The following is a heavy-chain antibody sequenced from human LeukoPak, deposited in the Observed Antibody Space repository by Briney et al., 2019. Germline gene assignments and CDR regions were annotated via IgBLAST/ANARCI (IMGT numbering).Heavy chain of an antibody. CDR3: ARPNHDILTGYWYFDY. CDR2: IYYSGST. V-gene: IGHV4-59*08. D-gene: IGHD3-9*01. J-gene: IGHJ4*02. CDR1: GGSISSCY. Sequence: SETLSLTCTVSGGSISSCYWSWIRQPPGKGLEWIGYIYYSGSTNYNPSLKSRVTISVDTSKNQFSLKLSSVTAADTAVYYCARPNHDILTGYWYFDYWGQGTLVTVSS.